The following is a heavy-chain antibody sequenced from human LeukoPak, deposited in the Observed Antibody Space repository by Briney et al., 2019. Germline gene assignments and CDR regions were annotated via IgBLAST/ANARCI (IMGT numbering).Heavy chain of an antibody. Sequence: PGGSLRLSCAASGFTFSSYAMSWVRKAPGKGLEWVSAISGSGGSTYYADSVKGRFTISRDNSKNTLYLQMNSLRAEDTAVYYCAKGSEREMATTLFDYWGQGNLGTGSS. CDR1: GFTFSSYA. CDR3: AKGSEREMATTLFDY. CDR2: ISGSGGST. J-gene: IGHJ4*02. D-gene: IGHD5-24*01. V-gene: IGHV3-23*01.